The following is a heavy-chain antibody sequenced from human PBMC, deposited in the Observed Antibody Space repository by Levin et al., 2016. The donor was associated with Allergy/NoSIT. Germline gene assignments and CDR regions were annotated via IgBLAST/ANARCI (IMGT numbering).Heavy chain of an antibody. CDR3: ARDSGFHEGYDK. CDR1: GFSFSDYY. V-gene: IGHV3-11*01. D-gene: IGHD3-22*01. Sequence: GGSLRLSCTASGFSFSDYYMDWIRQTPGKGLEWIAHIGGRSNTIYYADSVRGRFTISRDNAKNSVFLQMESLTPEDTAMYHCARDSGFHEGYDKWGQGTLVTVSS. J-gene: IGHJ4*02. CDR2: IGGRSNTI.